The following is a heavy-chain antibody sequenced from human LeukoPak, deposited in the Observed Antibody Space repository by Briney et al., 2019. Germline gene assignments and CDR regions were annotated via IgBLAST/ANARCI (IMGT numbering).Heavy chain of an antibody. CDR1: GFTFSSYS. Sequence: PGGSLRLSCAASGFTFSSYSMNWVRQAPGKGLEWVSSISSSSYIYYADSVKGRFTISRDNAKNSLYLQMNSLRAEDTAVYYCARDLRLEYGMDVWGQGTTVTVSS. CDR3: ARDLRLEYGMDV. D-gene: IGHD1-1*01. CDR2: ISSSSYI. J-gene: IGHJ6*02. V-gene: IGHV3-21*01.